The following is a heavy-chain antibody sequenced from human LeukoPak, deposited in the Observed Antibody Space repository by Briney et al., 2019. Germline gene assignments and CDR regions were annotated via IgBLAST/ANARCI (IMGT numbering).Heavy chain of an antibody. CDR3: ARDAYYYGSGSYYHDY. CDR2: IKQDGSEK. Sequence: GGSLRLSCAASGFTFSSYWMSWVRQAPGKGLEWVANIKQDGSEKYYVDSVKGRFTISRDNAKNSLYLQMNSLRAEDTAVYYCARDAYYYGSGSYYHDYXXXGXLXXVSS. CDR1: GFTFSSYW. V-gene: IGHV3-7*01. J-gene: IGHJ4*02. D-gene: IGHD3-10*01.